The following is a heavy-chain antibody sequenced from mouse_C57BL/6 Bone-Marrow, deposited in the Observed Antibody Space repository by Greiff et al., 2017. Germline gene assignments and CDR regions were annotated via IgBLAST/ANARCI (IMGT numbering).Heavy chain of an antibody. D-gene: IGHD1-1*01. V-gene: IGHV5-9*04. CDR2: ISGGGGNT. CDR1: GFTFSSYT. Sequence: EVQGVESGGGLVKPGGSLKLSCAASGFTFSSYTMSWVRQTPEKRLQWVAAISGGGGNTYYPDSVKGRFTISRDNDKNILYLQRSSLRSEDTAVYYCSRQVTTVLATKYFDVWGTGTTVTVSS. CDR3: SRQVTTVLATKYFDV. J-gene: IGHJ1*03.